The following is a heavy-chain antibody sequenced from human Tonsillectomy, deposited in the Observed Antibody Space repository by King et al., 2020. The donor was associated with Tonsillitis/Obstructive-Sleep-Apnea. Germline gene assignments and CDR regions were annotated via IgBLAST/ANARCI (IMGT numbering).Heavy chain of an antibody. Sequence: VQLVESGGGLVKPGGSLRLSCAASGFTFSDYYMSWIRQAPGKGLEWVSYISSSSSCTNYADSVKGRFTISRDNAKNSLYLQMNSLRAEDTAVYYCARAIVPAAIGYYMDVWGKGTTVTVSS. CDR3: ARAIVPAAIGYYMDV. CDR2: ISSSSSCT. V-gene: IGHV3-11*05. J-gene: IGHJ6*03. D-gene: IGHD2-2*01. CDR1: GFTFSDYY.